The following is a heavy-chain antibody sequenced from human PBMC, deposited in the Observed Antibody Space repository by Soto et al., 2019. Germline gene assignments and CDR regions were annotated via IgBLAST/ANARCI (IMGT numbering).Heavy chain of an antibody. CDR3: AIHADSSGYYRDNWFDP. CDR2: IYPGDSDT. CDR1: GYSFTSYW. D-gene: IGHD3-22*01. Sequence: GEALKIPCKSSGYSFTSYWIGRVRQMPGKGLEWMGIIYPGDSDTRYSPSFQGQVTISADKSISTAYLQWSSLKASDTARYYCAIHADSSGYYRDNWFDPWGQGTLVTVSS. J-gene: IGHJ5*02. V-gene: IGHV5-51*01.